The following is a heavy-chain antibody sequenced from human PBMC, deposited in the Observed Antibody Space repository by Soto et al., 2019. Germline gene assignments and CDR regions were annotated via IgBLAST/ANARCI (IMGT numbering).Heavy chain of an antibody. D-gene: IGHD1-7*01. V-gene: IGHV4-59*02. Sequence: GTLCHTFAVSGVSVSRDYWSWIRQPPGKGLEWIGYMYYGGSNNYNPSLKSRVTMSADTPKNQVSLRLSSVSAADTDVSYCVGSSPGYGWNXWGQGALVPVSX. CDR2: MYYGGSN. J-gene: IGHJ4*02. CDR1: GVSVSRDY. CDR3: VGSSPGYGWNX.